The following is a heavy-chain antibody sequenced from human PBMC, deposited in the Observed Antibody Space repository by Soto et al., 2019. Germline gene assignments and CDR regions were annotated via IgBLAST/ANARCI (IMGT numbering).Heavy chain of an antibody. D-gene: IGHD6-13*01. J-gene: IGHJ5*02. CDR2: IYHTGST. Sequence: QVQLQESGPGLVKPSGTLSLTCGVSSDSISSSNWWTWVRQPPGKGLEWIGEIYHTGSTNYNPSLKSRVTISVDKSKNQFSLQLSSVTAADTAVYYCARVVVATYSSTFDHWGQGTLVTVSS. CDR1: SDSISSSNW. V-gene: IGHV4-4*02. CDR3: ARVVVATYSSTFDH.